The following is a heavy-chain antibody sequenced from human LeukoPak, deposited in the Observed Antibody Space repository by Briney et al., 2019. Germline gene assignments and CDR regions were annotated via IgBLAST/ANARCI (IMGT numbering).Heavy chain of an antibody. CDR3: ARDFLRSDAFDI. CDR1: GFTFSNYW. Sequence: GGSLRLSCAASGFTFSNYWMSWVRQAPGKGLEWVANIKQDGSEKYYVDSVKGRFTISRDNAKNSLYLQMNSLRAEDTAVYYCARDFLRSDAFDIWGQGTMVTVSS. D-gene: IGHD2/OR15-2a*01. V-gene: IGHV3-7*01. J-gene: IGHJ3*02. CDR2: IKQDGSEK.